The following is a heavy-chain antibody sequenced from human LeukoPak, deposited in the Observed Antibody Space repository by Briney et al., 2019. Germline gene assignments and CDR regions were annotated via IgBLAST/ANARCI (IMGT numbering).Heavy chain of an antibody. D-gene: IGHD3-10*01. V-gene: IGHV3-21*01. CDR3: AREGIDRYYGSGSYYTPSFDY. Sequence: GGSLRLSCAASGFTFSSYSMNWVRQDPGKGLEWVSSISSSSSYIYYADSVKGRFTISRDNAKNSLYLQMNSLRAEDTAVYYCAREGIDRYYGSGSYYTPSFDYWGQGTLVTVSS. CDR1: GFTFSSYS. J-gene: IGHJ4*02. CDR2: ISSSSSYI.